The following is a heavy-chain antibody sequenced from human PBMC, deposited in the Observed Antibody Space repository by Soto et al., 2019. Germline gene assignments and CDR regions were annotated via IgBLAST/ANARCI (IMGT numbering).Heavy chain of an antibody. CDR3: VREDWYFDL. J-gene: IGHJ2*01. CDR2: IDPDGSEK. Sequence: EVQLVESGGGLVQPGGSLRLSCVASGFTFSPYWMTWVRQTPGKGLEWVAIIDPDGSEKDYVDSVKGRFTISRDNGKNSLYLQMNTVRAEDTAVYYCVREDWYFDLWGRGTLVTVSS. V-gene: IGHV3-7*04. CDR1: GFTFSPYW.